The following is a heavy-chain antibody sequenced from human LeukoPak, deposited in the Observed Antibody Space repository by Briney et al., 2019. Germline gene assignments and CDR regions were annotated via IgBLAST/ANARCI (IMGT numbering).Heavy chain of an antibody. J-gene: IGHJ5*02. V-gene: IGHV3-23*01. CDR2: ISGSGSST. D-gene: IGHD2-2*01. Sequence: GGSLRLSCAASGFTFSSYAMSWVRQAPGKGLEWVSSISGSGSSTYYADSVKGRFTISRDNSKNTLYLQMNSLRAEDTAVYYCAKDSLLVDPNWFDPWGQGTLVTVSS. CDR3: AKDSLLVDPNWFDP. CDR1: GFTFSSYA.